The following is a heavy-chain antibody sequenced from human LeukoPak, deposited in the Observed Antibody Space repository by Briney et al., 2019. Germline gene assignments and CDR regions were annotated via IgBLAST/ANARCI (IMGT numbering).Heavy chain of an antibody. CDR2: IKSKTDGGTT. J-gene: IGHJ4*02. CDR3: TTSIDILTGWDYFDY. V-gene: IGHV3-15*01. Sequence: GGSLRLSCAAAGFTVSNAWMSWVRQAPGKGREWEGCIKSKTDGGTTDYAAPVKDRFNISIDDSKNTLYLQMNSLKTEDTAVYYCTTSIDILTGWDYFDYWGQGTLVTVSS. CDR1: GFTVSNAW. D-gene: IGHD3-9*01.